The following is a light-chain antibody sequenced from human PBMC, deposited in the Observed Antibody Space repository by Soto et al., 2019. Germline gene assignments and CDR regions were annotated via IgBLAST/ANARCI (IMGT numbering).Light chain of an antibody. CDR1: QRFGSSN. CDR2: STS. Sequence: IGSTQSSGTMSWSAGERGTLSCRASQRFGSSNLAWYQQKPGQAPRLLIYSTSSRATGIPDRFRGTVCRTDFTLTICGLDPEDFAVYFCHQYGKTPWTFGKGTKGDIK. J-gene: IGKJ1*01. CDR3: HQYGKTPWT. V-gene: IGKV3-20*01.